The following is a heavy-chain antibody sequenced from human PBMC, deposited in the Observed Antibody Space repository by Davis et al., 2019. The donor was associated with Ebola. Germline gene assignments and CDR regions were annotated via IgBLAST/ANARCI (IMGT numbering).Heavy chain of an antibody. Sequence: SETLSLTCTVSGGSISSYYWSWIRQPPGKGLEWIGYIYYSGSTNYNPSLKSRVTISVDTSKNQFSLKLSSVTAADTAVYYCARGRHRTNWYSSSSPSTYFDYWGQGTLVTVSS. CDR2: IYYSGST. V-gene: IGHV4-59*08. CDR1: GGSISSYY. J-gene: IGHJ4*02. D-gene: IGHD6-13*01. CDR3: ARGRHRTNWYSSSSPSTYFDY.